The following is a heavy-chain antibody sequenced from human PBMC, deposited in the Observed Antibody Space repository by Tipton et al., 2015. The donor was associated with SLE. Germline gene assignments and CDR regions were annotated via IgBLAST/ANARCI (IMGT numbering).Heavy chain of an antibody. CDR1: GFTFSSYW. CDR3: ARQYYYDSSGYLDAFDI. V-gene: IGHV3-74*01. D-gene: IGHD3-22*01. Sequence: SLRLSCAASGFTFSSYWMHWVRQAPGKGLVWVSRINSDGSSTSYADSVKGRFTISRDNAKNTLYLQMNSLRAEDTAVYYCARQYYYDSSGYLDAFDIWGQVTMVTVSS. J-gene: IGHJ3*02. CDR2: INSDGSST.